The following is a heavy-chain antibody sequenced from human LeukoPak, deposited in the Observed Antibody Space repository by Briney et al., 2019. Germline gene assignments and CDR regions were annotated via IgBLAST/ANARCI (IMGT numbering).Heavy chain of an antibody. CDR3: ARHGPLHDFWSGYYTKTSYFDY. CDR1: GGSISSYY. D-gene: IGHD3-3*01. CDR2: IYYSGST. Sequence: SETLSLTCTVSGGSISSYYMSWIRQPPGKGLEWIGYIYYSGSTNYNPSLKSRVTITVDTSKNQFSLKLSSVTAADTAVYYCARHGPLHDFWSGYYTKTSYFDYWGQGNLVTVSS. J-gene: IGHJ4*02. V-gene: IGHV4-59*08.